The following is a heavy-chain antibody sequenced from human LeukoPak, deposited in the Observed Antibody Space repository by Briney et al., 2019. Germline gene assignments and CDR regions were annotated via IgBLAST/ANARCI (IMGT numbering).Heavy chain of an antibody. D-gene: IGHD3-22*01. CDR3: ARASYSYDINGWVPFDY. CDR2: IYTSGST. J-gene: IGHJ4*02. Sequence: ASGTLSLTCAVSGGSISSSNWWSWVRQPPGKGLEWIGRIYTSGSTNYNPSLKSRVTISGDTSKNQFSLRLSSVTAADTAVYYCARASYSYDINGWVPFDYWGQGTLVTVSS. V-gene: IGHV4-4*02. CDR1: GGSISSSNW.